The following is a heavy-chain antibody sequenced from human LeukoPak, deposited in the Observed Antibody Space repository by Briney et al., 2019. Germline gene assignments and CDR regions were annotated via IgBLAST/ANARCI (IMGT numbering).Heavy chain of an antibody. V-gene: IGHV4-59*01. CDR1: GGSISGYY. J-gene: IGHJ5*02. CDR2: IYYSGST. Sequence: PSETLSLTCTVSGGSISGYYWSWIRQPPGKGLEWIGYIYYSGSTNYNPSLKSRVTISVDTSKNQFSLKLSSVTAADTAVYYCASSKWIRNWFDPWGQGTLVTVSS. CDR3: ASSKWIRNWFDP. D-gene: IGHD5-12*01.